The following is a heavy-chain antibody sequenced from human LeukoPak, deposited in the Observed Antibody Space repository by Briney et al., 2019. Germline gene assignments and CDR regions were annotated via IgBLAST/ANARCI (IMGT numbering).Heavy chain of an antibody. CDR1: GSTFTNNW. CDR2: IDPSDSYT. Sequence: GESLKISCKGSGSTFTNNWIAWVRQMPGKGLEWMGRIDPSDSYTNYSPSFQGHVTISADKSITTAYLQWRSLKASDTAMFYCATSVGAEYFQHWGQGTLVTVSS. V-gene: IGHV5-10-1*01. CDR3: ATSVGAEYFQH. J-gene: IGHJ1*01.